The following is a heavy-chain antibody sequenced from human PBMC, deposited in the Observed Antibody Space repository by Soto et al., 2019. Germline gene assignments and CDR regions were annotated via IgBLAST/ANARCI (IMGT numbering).Heavy chain of an antibody. J-gene: IGHJ4*02. CDR1: GGTFSSYT. V-gene: IGHV1-69*02. CDR3: AMKSGSATSCYQGY. Sequence: QVQLVQSGAEVKKPGSSVKVSCKASGGTFSSYTISWVRQAPGQGLEWMGRTIPILGIANYAQKLQGRVTITADKSTGTAYRELGSLRSADTAVYFWAMKSGSATSCYQGYRGQGTLGTVS. CDR2: TIPILGIA. D-gene: IGHD2-2*01.